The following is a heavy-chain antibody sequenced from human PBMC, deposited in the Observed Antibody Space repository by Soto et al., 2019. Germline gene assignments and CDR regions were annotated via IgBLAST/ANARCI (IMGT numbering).Heavy chain of an antibody. CDR1: GGSISSYY. CDR3: ARAGGCSGGSCYSYNWFDP. Sequence: PSETLSLTCTVSGGSISSYYWSWIRQPAGKGLEWIGRIYTSGSTNYNPSLKSRVTMSVDTSKNQFSPKLSSVTAADTAVYYCARAGGCSGGSCYSYNWFDPWGQGTLVTVSS. D-gene: IGHD2-15*01. V-gene: IGHV4-4*07. CDR2: IYTSGST. J-gene: IGHJ5*02.